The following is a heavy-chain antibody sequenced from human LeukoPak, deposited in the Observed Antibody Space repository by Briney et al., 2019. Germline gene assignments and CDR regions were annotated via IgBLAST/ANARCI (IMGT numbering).Heavy chain of an antibody. J-gene: IGHJ4*01. CDR3: ARGYDFWSGYPNFDY. Sequence: GASVKVSCKASGYTFTSYGISWVRQAPGQGLEWMGWISAYNGNTNYAQKLQGRVTMTTDTSTSTAYMELRSLRSDDTAVYYCARGYDFWSGYPNFDYWGHGTLVTVSS. V-gene: IGHV1-18*01. CDR2: ISAYNGNT. CDR1: GYTFTSYG. D-gene: IGHD3-3*01.